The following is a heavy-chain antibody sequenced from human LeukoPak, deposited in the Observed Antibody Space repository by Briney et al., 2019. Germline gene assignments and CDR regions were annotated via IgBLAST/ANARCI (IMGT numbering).Heavy chain of an antibody. Sequence: PGGSLRLSCAASGFTFSSYAMHWVRQAPGKGLEWVAVISYDGSNKYYADSVKGRFTISRDNSKNTLYLQMNSLRAEDTAVYYCARDRQRYSSSSRAFGYWGQGTLVTVSS. CDR2: ISYDGSNK. V-gene: IGHV3-30-3*01. J-gene: IGHJ4*02. CDR3: ARDRQRYSSSSRAFGY. D-gene: IGHD6-6*01. CDR1: GFTFSSYA.